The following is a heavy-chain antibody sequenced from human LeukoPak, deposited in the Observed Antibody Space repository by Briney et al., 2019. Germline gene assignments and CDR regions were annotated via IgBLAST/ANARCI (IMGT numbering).Heavy chain of an antibody. CDR3: ARIQGNGDYRDY. D-gene: IGHD4-17*01. CDR1: GYTFTGYY. CDR2: ISPDSGGT. Sequence: ASVKVSCKASGYTFTGYYIHWVRQAPGQGLEWMGWISPDSGGTNYAQKFQGRVTMTRDTSISTAYMELRTLTSDDTAVYYYARIQGNGDYRDYWGQGTLVTVSS. J-gene: IGHJ4*02. V-gene: IGHV1-2*02.